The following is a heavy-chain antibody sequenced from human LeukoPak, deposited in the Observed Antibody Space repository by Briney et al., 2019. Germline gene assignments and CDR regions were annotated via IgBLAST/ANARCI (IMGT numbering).Heavy chain of an antibody. CDR3: ARDDSSGYSPFDY. V-gene: IGHV1-3*01. Sequence: GASVKVSCKASGYTFTSYAMHWVRQAPGQRLEWMGWINAGNGNTKYSQKFQGRVTITRDTSASTAYMELSSLRSGDTAVYYCARDDSSGYSPFDYWGQGTLVAVSS. CDR2: INAGNGNT. D-gene: IGHD3-22*01. CDR1: GYTFTSYA. J-gene: IGHJ4*02.